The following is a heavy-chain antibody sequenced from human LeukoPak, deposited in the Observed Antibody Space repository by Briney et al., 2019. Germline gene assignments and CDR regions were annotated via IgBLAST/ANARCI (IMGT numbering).Heavy chain of an antibody. CDR2: ISYDGSNK. V-gene: IGHV3-30-3*01. J-gene: IGHJ4*02. CDR1: GFTFSYYT. D-gene: IGHD3-22*01. CDR3: ARVLNYYDSSGYYFSY. Sequence: PARSLRLSCAASGFTFSYYTMHWVRQAPGKGLEWVAVISYDGSNKYYADSVKRRFTISRDNSKNTLYLQMNSLRAEDTAVYYCARVLNYYDSSGYYFSYWGQGTLVTVSS.